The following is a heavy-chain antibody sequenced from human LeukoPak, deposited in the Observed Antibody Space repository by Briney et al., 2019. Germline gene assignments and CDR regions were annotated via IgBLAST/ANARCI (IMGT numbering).Heavy chain of an antibody. Sequence: GGSLRLSCAASGFTVSSNYMSWVRQAPGKGLEWVSVIYSGGSTYYADSVKGRFTISRDNSKNTLYLQMNSLRAEDTAVYYCARDFTYERFDYWGQGTLVTVSS. CDR1: GFTVSSNY. J-gene: IGHJ4*02. D-gene: IGHD3-16*01. CDR2: IYSGGST. V-gene: IGHV3-66*01. CDR3: ARDFTYERFDY.